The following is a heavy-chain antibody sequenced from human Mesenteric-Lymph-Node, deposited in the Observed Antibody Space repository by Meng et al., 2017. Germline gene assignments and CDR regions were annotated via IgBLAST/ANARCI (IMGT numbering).Heavy chain of an antibody. J-gene: IGHJ6*02. CDR1: GFTFSSYE. V-gene: IGHV3-23*01. CDR3: AKDKSISDDYYYYGMDV. D-gene: IGHD6-6*01. Sequence: GESLKISCAASGFTFSSYEMNWVRQAPGKGLEWVSRISGSGGSTFYADSVKGRFTISRDNSKNTLFLQMNSLRVEDTAVYYCAKDKSISDDYYYYGMDVWGQGTTVTVSS. CDR2: ISGSGGST.